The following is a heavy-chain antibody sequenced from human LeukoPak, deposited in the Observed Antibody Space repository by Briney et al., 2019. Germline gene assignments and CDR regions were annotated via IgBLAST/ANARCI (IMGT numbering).Heavy chain of an antibody. V-gene: IGHV4-39*01. J-gene: IGHJ4*02. CDR2: IYYSGST. CDR1: GGSISSSTYY. CDR3: ARQIRGTSVAGIGYHFDY. D-gene: IGHD6-19*01. Sequence: SETLSLTCTVSGGSISSSTYYWGWIRQPPGTGLEWIGTIYYSGSTYYNPSLKSRVTISVDTSKNQFSLNLSSVTAADTAVYYCARQIRGTSVAGIGYHFDYWGQGTLVTVSS.